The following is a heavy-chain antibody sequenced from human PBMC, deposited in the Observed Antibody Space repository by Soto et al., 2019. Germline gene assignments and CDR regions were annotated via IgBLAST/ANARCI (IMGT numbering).Heavy chain of an antibody. Sequence: ASVKVSFKASGYTFTGYYMQWVRQAPGQGLEWMGWINPNSGGTNYAQKFQGWVTMTRDTSISTAYMELSRLRSDDTAVYYCTRSYCSGNSCYSNDAFDIWGQGTMVTVSS. CDR2: INPNSGGT. D-gene: IGHD2-15*01. CDR3: TRSYCSGNSCYSNDAFDI. CDR1: GYTFTGYY. J-gene: IGHJ3*02. V-gene: IGHV1-2*04.